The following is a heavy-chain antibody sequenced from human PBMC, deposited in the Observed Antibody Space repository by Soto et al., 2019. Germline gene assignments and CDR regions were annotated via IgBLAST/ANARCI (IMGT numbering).Heavy chain of an antibody. CDR1: GGTFSSYA. Sequence: QVQLVQSGAEVKKPGSSVKVSCKASGGTFSSYAISWVRQAPGQGLEWMGGIIPNFGTANYAQKFQGRVTITADESTSTAYMELSSLRSEDTAVYYCARGGTYGYNEGLNWFDPWGQGTLVTVSS. V-gene: IGHV1-69*01. CDR3: ARGGTYGYNEGLNWFDP. D-gene: IGHD2-8*01. CDR2: IIPNFGTA. J-gene: IGHJ5*02.